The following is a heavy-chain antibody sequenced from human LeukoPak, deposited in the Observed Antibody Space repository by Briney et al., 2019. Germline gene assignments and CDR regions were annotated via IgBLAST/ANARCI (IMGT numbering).Heavy chain of an antibody. CDR1: GFTVSDYW. Sequence: GSLRLSCAASGFTVSDYWMNWVRQAPGKGLEWVANIKQDGTEKYFVDSVRGRLTIYRENAKNLLYLQMNSMRAEDTAVYYCARDRQGVGRLWFGGDYGMDVWGQGTTVTVSS. D-gene: IGHD3-10*01. CDR2: IKQDGTEK. CDR3: ARDRQGVGRLWFGGDYGMDV. J-gene: IGHJ6*02. V-gene: IGHV3-7*01.